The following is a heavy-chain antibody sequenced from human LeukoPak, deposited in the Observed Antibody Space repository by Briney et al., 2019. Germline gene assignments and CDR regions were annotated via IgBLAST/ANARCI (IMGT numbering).Heavy chain of an antibody. Sequence: GGSLRLSCAASGFTFSSYGMHRVRQAPGKGLEWVAVISYDGSNKYYADSVKGRFTISRDNSKNTLYLQMNSLRAEDTAVYYCAKDSFYGSGSYWGQGTLVTVSS. CDR2: ISYDGSNK. CDR1: GFTFSSYG. CDR3: AKDSFYGSGSY. D-gene: IGHD3-10*01. V-gene: IGHV3-30*18. J-gene: IGHJ4*02.